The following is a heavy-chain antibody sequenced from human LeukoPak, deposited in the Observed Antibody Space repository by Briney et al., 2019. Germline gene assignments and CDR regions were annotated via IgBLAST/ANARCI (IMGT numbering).Heavy chain of an antibody. V-gene: IGHV3-33*01. J-gene: IGHJ3*02. CDR2: IWYDGSNK. Sequence: PGRSLRLSCAASGFTFSSYGMHWVRQAPGKGLEWVAVIWYDGSNKYYADSVKGRFTISRDNSKSTLYLQMNSLRAEDTAVYYCARDAISAFDIWGQGTMVTVSS. CDR1: GFTFSSYG. CDR3: ARDAISAFDI.